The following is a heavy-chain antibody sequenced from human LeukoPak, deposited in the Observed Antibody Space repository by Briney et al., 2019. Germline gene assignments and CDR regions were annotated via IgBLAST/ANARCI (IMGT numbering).Heavy chain of an antibody. CDR3: ARPHDYGDSPFDY. V-gene: IGHV4-34*01. CDR1: GGSFSGYY. Sequence: SETLSLTCAVYGGSFSGYYWSWIRQPPGKGLEWIGEINHSGSTNYNPSLKSRVTISVDTSKNQFSLKLSSVTAADTAVYYCARPHDYGDSPFDYWGQGTLVTVSS. CDR2: INHSGST. D-gene: IGHD4-17*01. J-gene: IGHJ4*02.